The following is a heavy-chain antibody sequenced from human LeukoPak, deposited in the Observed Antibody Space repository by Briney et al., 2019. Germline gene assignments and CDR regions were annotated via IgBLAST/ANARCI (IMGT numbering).Heavy chain of an antibody. V-gene: IGHV3-43*02. CDR3: AKAKRYFDWLCCFDY. D-gene: IGHD3-9*01. CDR2: ISGDGGNT. J-gene: IGHJ4*02. Sequence: PGGSLRLSCAASGFTFDDYGMHWVRQAPGKGLEWVSLISGDGGNTYYADSVKGRFTISRDNSKSSLYLQMNSLRTEDTALYYCAKAKRYFDWLCCFDYWGQGTLVTVSS. CDR1: GFTFDDYG.